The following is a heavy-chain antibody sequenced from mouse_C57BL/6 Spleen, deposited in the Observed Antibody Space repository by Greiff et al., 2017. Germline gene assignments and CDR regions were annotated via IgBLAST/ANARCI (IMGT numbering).Heavy chain of an antibody. V-gene: IGHV1-69*01. D-gene: IGHD3-1*01. J-gene: IGHJ3*01. CDR1: GYTFTSYW. Sequence: QVQLQQPGAELVMPGASVKLSCKASGYTFTSYWMHWVKQRPGQGLEWIGEIDPSDSSTNYNQKFKGKSTLTVDKSSSTAYMQLSSLTSEDSAVYYCARMGPQLRGFAYWGQGTLVTVSA. CDR2: IDPSDSST. CDR3: ARMGPQLRGFAY.